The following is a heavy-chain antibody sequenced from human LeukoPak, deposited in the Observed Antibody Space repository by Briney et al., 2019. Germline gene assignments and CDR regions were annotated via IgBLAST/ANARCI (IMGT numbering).Heavy chain of an antibody. V-gene: IGHV4-30-4*01. Sequence: PSETLSLTCTVSGGSISSADYYWSWIRQPPGKGLEWIGYIYYSGSTYYNPSLKSRVTISVDTSKNQFSLKLSSVTAADTAVYYCAREPTMVRGVTTGWFDPWGQGTLVTVSS. CDR2: IYYSGST. CDR3: AREPTMVRGVTTGWFDP. CDR1: GGSISSADYY. J-gene: IGHJ5*02. D-gene: IGHD3-10*01.